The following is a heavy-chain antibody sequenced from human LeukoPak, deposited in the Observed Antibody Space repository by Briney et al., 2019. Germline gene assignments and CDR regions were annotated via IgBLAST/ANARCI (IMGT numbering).Heavy chain of an antibody. CDR1: GFTFSSYG. V-gene: IGHV3-30*02. J-gene: IGHJ5*02. Sequence: GGSLRLSCAASGFTFSSYGMHWVRQAPGKGLEWVAFIRYDGSNKYYADSVKGRFTISRDNSKNSLYLQMNSLRAEDTAVYYCARIEDSSSWYDGWFDPWGQGTLVTISS. CDR3: ARIEDSSSWYDGWFDP. D-gene: IGHD6-13*01. CDR2: IRYDGSNK.